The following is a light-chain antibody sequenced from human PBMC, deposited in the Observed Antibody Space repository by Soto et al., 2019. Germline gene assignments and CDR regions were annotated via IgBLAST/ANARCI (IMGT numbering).Light chain of an antibody. Sequence: EIVMTQSPDTLSVSPGERATLSCRASQSVGTNLAWYQQKPGQAPRLLIYGASTSATGIPARFSGSGSGTEFTLTISSLQSEDFAVYHCQQYNNWPYTFGQGTKLEIK. J-gene: IGKJ2*01. CDR3: QQYNNWPYT. V-gene: IGKV3-15*01. CDR2: GAS. CDR1: QSVGTN.